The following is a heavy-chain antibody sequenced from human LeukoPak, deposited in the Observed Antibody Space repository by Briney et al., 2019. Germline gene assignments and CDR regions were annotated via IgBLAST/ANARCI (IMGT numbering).Heavy chain of an antibody. CDR1: GFTFSSYN. J-gene: IGHJ6*03. CDR3: ARDPYSGSYGADYYYYMDV. V-gene: IGHV3-21*01. CDR2: ITSGSSHV. Sequence: GGSLRLSCAASGFTFSSYNMNWVRQTPGQGLEWVSSITSGSSHVYYADSVKGRFTISRDNAKSSLYLQMNSLRAEDTAVYYCARDPYSGSYGADYYYYMDVWGKGTTVTISS. D-gene: IGHD1-26*01.